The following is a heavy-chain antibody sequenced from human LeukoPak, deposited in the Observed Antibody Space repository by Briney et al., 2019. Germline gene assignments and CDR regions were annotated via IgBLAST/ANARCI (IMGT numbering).Heavy chain of an antibody. J-gene: IGHJ4*02. D-gene: IGHD6-6*01. V-gene: IGHV5-51*01. CDR2: IYPGDSDT. CDR3: ARRGSYSSSFLYYFDY. Sequence: GESLEISCKGSGYSFTSYWIGWVRQMPGKGLEWMGIIYPGDSDTRYSPSFQGQVTISADKSISTAYLQWSSLKASDTAMYYCARRGSYSSSFLYYFDYWGQGTLVTVSS. CDR1: GYSFTSYW.